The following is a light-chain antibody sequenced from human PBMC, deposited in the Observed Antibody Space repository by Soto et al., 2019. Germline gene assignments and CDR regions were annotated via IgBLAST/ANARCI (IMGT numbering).Light chain of an antibody. CDR1: GSDIAVYDF. Sequence: QSALTQHPCASGSPGQSVTISCAGTGSDIAVYDFVSWYQQHPDKAPKLIIYEVYKRPSGVPDRFSASKSGNTASLTVSGLQAEDEADYYCSSFAGDNTLVFGGGTKLTVL. V-gene: IGLV2-8*01. CDR3: SSFAGDNTLV. J-gene: IGLJ2*01. CDR2: EVY.